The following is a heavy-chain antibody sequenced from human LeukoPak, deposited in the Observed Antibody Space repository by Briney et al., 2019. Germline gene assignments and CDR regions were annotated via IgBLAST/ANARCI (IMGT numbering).Heavy chain of an antibody. V-gene: IGHV3-11*06. CDR1: GFTFSDYY. Sequence: GGSLRLSCAASGFTFSDYYMSWIRQAPGKGLEWVSYISSSSSYTNYADSVKGRFTISRDNAKNSLYLQMNSLRAEDTAVYYCARAEQLWFYDYWGQGTLVTVSS. CDR3: ARAEQLWFYDY. J-gene: IGHJ4*02. D-gene: IGHD5-18*01. CDR2: ISSSSSYT.